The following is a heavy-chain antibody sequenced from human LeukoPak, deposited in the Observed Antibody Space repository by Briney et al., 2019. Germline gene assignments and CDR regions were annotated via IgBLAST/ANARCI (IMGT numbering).Heavy chain of an antibody. D-gene: IGHD3-3*01. CDR2: IYHSRST. J-gene: IGHJ1*01. CDR1: GYSISSGYY. Sequence: SETLSLTCAVPGYSISSGYYWGWLRQPPGKGLEWIGSIYHSRSTYYNPSIKSRVTISVDTSKNQFSLKLSSVTAADTAVYYCARIDAYYDFWSGYSAEYFQRWGQGTLVTVSS. V-gene: IGHV4-38-2*01. CDR3: ARIDAYYDFWSGYSAEYFQR.